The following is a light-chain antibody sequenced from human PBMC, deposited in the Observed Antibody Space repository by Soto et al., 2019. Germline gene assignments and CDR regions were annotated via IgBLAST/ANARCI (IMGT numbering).Light chain of an antibody. V-gene: IGKV1-39*01. J-gene: IGKJ1*01. Sequence: DIQMTQSPSSLSASVGDRVTITCRASQSISSYLNWYQQKPGKAPKLLIYAASSSQSGVPSRFSGSGSGTDFTLTISSLQPEDFATYYCQQSYSTPRTFGQGTQVDIK. CDR3: QQSYSTPRT. CDR2: AAS. CDR1: QSISSY.